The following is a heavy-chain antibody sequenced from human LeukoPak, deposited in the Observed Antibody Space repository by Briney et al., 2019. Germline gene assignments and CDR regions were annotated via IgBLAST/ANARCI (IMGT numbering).Heavy chain of an antibody. J-gene: IGHJ4*02. Sequence: PGGSLRLSCAASGFTFDDYGMSWVRQAPGKGLEWVSGINWNGGSTRYADSVKGRFTISRDNAKDSLYLQMNSLRAEDTALYYCARAKITIFGVVIISYYFDYWGQGTLVTVSS. CDR2: INWNGGST. CDR3: ARAKITIFGVVIISYYFDY. V-gene: IGHV3-20*04. CDR1: GFTFDDYG. D-gene: IGHD3-3*01.